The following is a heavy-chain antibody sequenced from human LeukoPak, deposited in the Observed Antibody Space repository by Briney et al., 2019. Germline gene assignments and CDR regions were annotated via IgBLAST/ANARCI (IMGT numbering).Heavy chain of an antibody. CDR2: ISYDAETL. D-gene: IGHD2-21*01. J-gene: IGHJ1*01. Sequence: PGGSLRLSCAASGFTFSTYGMSWVRQAPGKGLEWIAYISYDAETLSYADSVKGRFTISRDNTKNSLYLQMNSLRAEDTALYYCARGSSTETYSAEYFQHWGQGSLVSVSS. CDR1: GFTFSTYG. V-gene: IGHV3-23*01. CDR3: ARGSSTETYSAEYFQH.